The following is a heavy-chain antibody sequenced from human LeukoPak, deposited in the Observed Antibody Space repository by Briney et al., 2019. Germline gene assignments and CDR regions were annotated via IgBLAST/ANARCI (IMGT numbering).Heavy chain of an antibody. V-gene: IGHV3-23*01. J-gene: IGHJ4*02. CDR2: ISGNGLQT. Sequence: GGSLRLSCSASGFTFSRFAMTWVRQLPGKGLEWVSTISGNGLQTFYADSVKGRFSVSRDNSRNTLYLQMNSLRGDDTGVYYCARDTDEWYNSPGDYWGQGTLVTVSS. CDR3: ARDTDEWYNSPGDY. CDR1: GFTFSRFA. D-gene: IGHD1-1*01.